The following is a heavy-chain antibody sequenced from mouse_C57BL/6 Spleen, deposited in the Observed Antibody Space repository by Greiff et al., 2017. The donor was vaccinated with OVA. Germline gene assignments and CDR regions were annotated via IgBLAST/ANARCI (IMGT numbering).Heavy chain of an antibody. CDR1: GYTFTDYE. Sequence: VQLQQSGAELVRPGASVTLSCKASGYTFTDYEMHWVKQTPVHGLEWIGAIDPETGGTAYNQKFKGKAILTADKSSSTAYMELRSLPSEDSAVYYCTRDDEVYAMDYWGQGTSVTVSS. CDR3: TRDDEVYAMDY. D-gene: IGHD2-12*01. J-gene: IGHJ4*01. V-gene: IGHV1-15*01. CDR2: IDPETGGT.